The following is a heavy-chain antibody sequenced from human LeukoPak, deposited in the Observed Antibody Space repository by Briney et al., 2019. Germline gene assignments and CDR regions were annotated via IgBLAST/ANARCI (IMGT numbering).Heavy chain of an antibody. Sequence: ASAKVSCKASGYTFTSYYIDWVRQAPGQGLEWMGVINPTGGSTIYAQKFQGRVTMTRGTSTSTVYMELSSLRSEDTAVYYCARTYYDFWSGYYFDYWGQGTLVTVSS. CDR3: ARTYYDFWSGYYFDY. J-gene: IGHJ4*02. V-gene: IGHV1-46*01. CDR2: INPTGGST. D-gene: IGHD3-3*01. CDR1: GYTFTSYY.